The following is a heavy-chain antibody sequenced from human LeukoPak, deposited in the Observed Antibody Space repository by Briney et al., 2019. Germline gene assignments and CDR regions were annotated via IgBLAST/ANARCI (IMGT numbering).Heavy chain of an antibody. CDR3: ARSGVGYFYDNTGYYPLDY. CDR2: ISAYTGNT. Sequence: ASVKVSCKASGYTFTNYGISWVRQAPGQGLEWMGWISAYTGNTNYAQNFQGRVTMTTDTSTSTAFMELRILRSDDTAVYYCARSGVGYFYDNTGYYPLDYWGQGTLVTVSS. J-gene: IGHJ4*02. V-gene: IGHV1-18*01. D-gene: IGHD3-22*01. CDR1: GYTFTNYG.